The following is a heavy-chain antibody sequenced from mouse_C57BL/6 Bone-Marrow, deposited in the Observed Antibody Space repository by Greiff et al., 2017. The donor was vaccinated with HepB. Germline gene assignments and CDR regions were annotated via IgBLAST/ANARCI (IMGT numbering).Heavy chain of an antibody. D-gene: IGHD2-3*01. CDR1: GYTFTNYS. CDR2: IYPGSSSI. V-gene: IGHV1-69*02. J-gene: IGHJ1*03. Sequence: QVQLQQSGAELVKPGASVKLSCKASGYTFTNYSIHWVKQRPGQGLEWIGGIYPGSSSIKYNEKFKGKATLTVDKSSSTAYMQLSRLTSEDSAVYYCARRDYDGYDWYFDVWGTGTTVTVSS. CDR3: ARRDYDGYDWYFDV.